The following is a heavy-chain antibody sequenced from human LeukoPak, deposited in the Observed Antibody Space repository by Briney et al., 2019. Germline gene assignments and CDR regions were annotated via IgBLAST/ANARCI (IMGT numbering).Heavy chain of an antibody. Sequence: PSETLSLTCTVSAGSVSSGNYYWGWIRQPPGRDLEWIGSIYSSGNTYYNPSLESRVTISVDTSKNQLSLKLTSATAADTSVYYCARHSGLRSPFDPWGQGTLVTVSS. V-gene: IGHV4-39*01. D-gene: IGHD3-3*01. J-gene: IGHJ5*02. CDR3: ARHSGLRSPFDP. CDR2: IYSSGNT. CDR1: AGSVSSGNYY.